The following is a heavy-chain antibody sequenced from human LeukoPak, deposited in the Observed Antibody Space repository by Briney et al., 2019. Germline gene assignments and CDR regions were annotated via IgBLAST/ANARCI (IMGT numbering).Heavy chain of an antibody. CDR3: ARGYGSGSYYDAFDI. D-gene: IGHD3-10*01. J-gene: IGHJ3*02. V-gene: IGHV4-4*02. CDR2: IYHSGST. CDR1: GGSISSSNW. Sequence: SETLSLTCAVPGGSISSSNWWSWVRQPPGKGLEWIGGIYHSGSTNYNPSLKSRVTISVDKSKNQFSLKLSSVTAADTAVYYCARGYGSGSYYDAFDIWGQGTMVTVSS.